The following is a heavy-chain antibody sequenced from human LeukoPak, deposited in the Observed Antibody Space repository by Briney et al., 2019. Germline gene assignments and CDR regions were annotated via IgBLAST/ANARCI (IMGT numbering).Heavy chain of an antibody. J-gene: IGHJ4*02. CDR1: GGSISSGGYY. CDR3: ARAGIYDSSGYSYRFFDY. V-gene: IGHV4-31*03. Sequence: SETLSLTCPVSGGSISSGGYYWSWIRQHPGKGLEWIGYIYYSGSTYYNPSLKSRVTISVDTSKNQFSLKLSSVTAADTAVYYCARAGIYDSSGYSYRFFDYWGQGTLVTVSS. CDR2: IYYSGST. D-gene: IGHD3-22*01.